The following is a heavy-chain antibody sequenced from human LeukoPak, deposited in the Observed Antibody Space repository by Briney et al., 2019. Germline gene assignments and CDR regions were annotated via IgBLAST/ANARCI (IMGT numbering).Heavy chain of an antibody. CDR3: AKPRAMTTGVGRYFDL. Sequence: GGSLRLSCAASGFTFTSYAMSWIRQAPGKGLEWVSAISGGGENTYYADSVKGRFTISRDNSKNTLYLQMNSLKAEDTATYYCAKPRAMTTGVGRYFDLWGRGTLVTVSS. D-gene: IGHD1-1*01. V-gene: IGHV3-23*01. J-gene: IGHJ2*01. CDR1: GFTFTSYA. CDR2: ISGGGENT.